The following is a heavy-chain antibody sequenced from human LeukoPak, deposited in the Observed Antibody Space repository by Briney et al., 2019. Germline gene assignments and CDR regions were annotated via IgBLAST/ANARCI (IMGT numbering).Heavy chain of an antibody. CDR2: MNPNSGGT. J-gene: IGHJ3*02. CDR1: GYTFTSYD. D-gene: IGHD1-26*01. Sequence: ASVKVSCKASGYTFTSYDINWVRQATGQGLEWMGWMNPNSGGTNYAQKFQGRVTMTRDTSISTAYMELSRLRSDDTAVYYCARGGVPGAFDIWGQGTMVTVSS. V-gene: IGHV1-2*02. CDR3: ARGGVPGAFDI.